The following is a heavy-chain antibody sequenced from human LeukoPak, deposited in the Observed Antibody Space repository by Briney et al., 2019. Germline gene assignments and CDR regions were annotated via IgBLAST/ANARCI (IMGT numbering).Heavy chain of an antibody. J-gene: IGHJ4*02. V-gene: IGHV3-9*01. CDR2: ISSNSGGI. D-gene: IGHD3-22*01. Sequence: PGGSLRLSCVVSGFTFDDYAMHWVRQAPGKGLEWVSGISSNSGGIDYADSVKGRFTISRDNAKNSLYLQMNSLRPEDTAFYYCAKDVQMTSNAYYNYFDYWGQGTLVTVSS. CDR1: GFTFDDYA. CDR3: AKDVQMTSNAYYNYFDY.